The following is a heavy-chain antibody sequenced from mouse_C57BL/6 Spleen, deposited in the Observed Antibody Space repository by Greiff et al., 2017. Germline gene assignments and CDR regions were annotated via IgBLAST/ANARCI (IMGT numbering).Heavy chain of an antibody. CDR2: IDPSDSYT. V-gene: IGHV1-69*01. J-gene: IGHJ3*01. Sequence: VQLQQPGAEFVMPGASVKLSCKASGYTFTSYWMHWVKQRPGQGLEWIGEIDPSDSYTNYNQKFKGKSTLTVEKSSSTAYMQLSSLTSEDSAVYYCARSDYYGSRGDWFAYWGQGTLVTVSA. CDR1: GYTFTSYW. CDR3: ARSDYYGSRGDWFAY. D-gene: IGHD1-1*01.